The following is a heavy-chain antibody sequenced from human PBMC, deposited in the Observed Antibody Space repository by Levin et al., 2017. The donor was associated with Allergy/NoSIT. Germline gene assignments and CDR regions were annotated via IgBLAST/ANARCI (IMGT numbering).Heavy chain of an antibody. CDR3: ARDRYDYHFHY. CDR1: GFTVRNFG. J-gene: IGHJ4*02. Sequence: GFTVRNFGRNGVRQAPGKGREGGEGRRRRRREIENVFVGSFLFTISRDNAKNSLYLQMNSLRAEDTAVYYCARDRYDYHFHYWAQGTLVTVSS. CDR2: RRRRRREI. D-gene: IGHD5-12*01. V-gene: IGHV3-21*01.